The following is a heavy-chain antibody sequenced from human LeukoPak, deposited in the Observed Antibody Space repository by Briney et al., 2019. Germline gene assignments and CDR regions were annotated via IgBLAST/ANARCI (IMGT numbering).Heavy chain of an antibody. V-gene: IGHV3-30*18. CDR1: GFTFSSYC. D-gene: IGHD3-3*01. J-gene: IGHJ3*02. Sequence: PGRSLRLSCAASGFTFSSYCMHWVRQAPGKGLEWVAVISYDGSNKYYADSVKGRFTISRDNSKNTLYLQMNSLRAEDTAVYYCAKEYYDFWSGFPPAFDIWGQGTMVTVSS. CDR3: AKEYYDFWSGFPPAFDI. CDR2: ISYDGSNK.